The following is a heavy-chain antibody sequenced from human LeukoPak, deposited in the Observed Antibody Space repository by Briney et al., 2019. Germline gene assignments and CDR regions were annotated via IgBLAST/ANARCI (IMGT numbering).Heavy chain of an antibody. CDR2: ISGSGGST. D-gene: IGHD3-22*01. J-gene: IGHJ4*02. Sequence: GGSLRLSCAASGFTFSSYAMSWVRQAPGKGLEWVSAISGSGGSTYYADSVKGRFTISRDNSKNTLYLQMNSLRAEDTAVYYCAKVVGVVVINLYYFDYWGQGTLVTVSS. V-gene: IGHV3-23*01. CDR3: AKVVGVVVINLYYFDY. CDR1: GFTFSSYA.